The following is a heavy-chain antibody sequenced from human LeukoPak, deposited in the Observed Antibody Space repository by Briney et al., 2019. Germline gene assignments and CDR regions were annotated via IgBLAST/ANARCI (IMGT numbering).Heavy chain of an antibody. CDR1: GFTFTSYS. D-gene: IGHD3-10*01. Sequence: PWGTLRLSCAASGFTFTSYSMNWIRQAPGKGLEWVSSISSSSSYFYYADSVKGRFIISRDNAKNSPYLQMNSLGADTTAVYYCARDLLSVPVYTMVRGGPPVNWFDPWGQGTLVTVSS. CDR2: ISSSSSYF. J-gene: IGHJ5*02. V-gene: IGHV3-21*01. CDR3: ARDLLSVPVYTMVRGGPPVNWFDP.